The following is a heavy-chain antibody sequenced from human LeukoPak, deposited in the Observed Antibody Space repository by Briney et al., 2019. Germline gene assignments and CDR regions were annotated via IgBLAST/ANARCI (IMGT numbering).Heavy chain of an antibody. Sequence: PGGSLRLSCSASGFTVSSFWMSWVRQAPGKGLEYVALIKQGGSEIYRMDSVTGRFTISRDAATESLYLHMNSLRVEDTALYYCARDRESESDSEGDYWGKGTLVTVSS. V-gene: IGHV3-7*01. CDR1: GFTVSSFW. CDR2: IKQGGSEI. J-gene: IGHJ4*02. CDR3: ARDRESESDSEGDY. D-gene: IGHD4-11*01.